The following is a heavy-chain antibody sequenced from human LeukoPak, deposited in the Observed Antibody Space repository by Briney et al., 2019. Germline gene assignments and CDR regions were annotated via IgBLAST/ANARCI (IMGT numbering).Heavy chain of an antibody. CDR2: IIPIFGTA. V-gene: IGHV1-69*13. CDR1: GGTFSSYA. CDR3: ARDNLPGRYSSGYHY. Sequence: ASVKVSCKASGGTFSSYAISWVRQAPGQGLEWMGGIIPIFGTANYAQKFQGRVTITADESTSTAYMELSSLRSEDTAVYYCARDNLPGRYSSGYHYWGQGTLVTVSS. J-gene: IGHJ1*01. D-gene: IGHD3-22*01.